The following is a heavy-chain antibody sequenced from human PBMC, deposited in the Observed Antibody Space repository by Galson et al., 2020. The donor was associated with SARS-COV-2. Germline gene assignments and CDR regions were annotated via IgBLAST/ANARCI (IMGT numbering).Heavy chain of an antibody. CDR3: ARHGDYGWPYFDQ. CDR2: ISGSGSS. Sequence: SETLSLTCAVFGGSFSVHSWSWIRQSPGKGLEWIGEISGSGSSNYGSSLKSRVTISIDTSKNQVSLRLTSVTAADTGLYFCARHGDYGWPYFDQWGQGSLVTVSS. J-gene: IGHJ4*02. D-gene: IGHD4-17*01. CDR1: GGSFSVHS. V-gene: IGHV4-34*01.